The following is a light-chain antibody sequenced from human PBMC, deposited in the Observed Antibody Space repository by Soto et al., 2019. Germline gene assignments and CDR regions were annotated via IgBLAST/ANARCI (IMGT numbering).Light chain of an antibody. V-gene: IGKV3-15*01. CDR2: GAS. CDR1: QSVSSY. Sequence: ETVLTQSPATLSLSPGERATLSCRASQSVSSYLAWYQQKPGQGPRLLIFGASTRAIGIPARFSGSGSGTDFTLTISSLQSEDFAVYFCQHYYERPLTFGGGTKVDIK. J-gene: IGKJ4*01. CDR3: QHYYERPLT.